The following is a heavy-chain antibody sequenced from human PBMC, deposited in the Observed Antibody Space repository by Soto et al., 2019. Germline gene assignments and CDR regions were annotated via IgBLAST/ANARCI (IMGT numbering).Heavy chain of an antibody. CDR1: GFTFSSYA. CDR2: ISGSGGST. J-gene: IGHJ4*02. V-gene: IGHV3-23*01. D-gene: IGHD3-3*01. CDR3: ATREIKIFGVVIPSYYFDY. Sequence: GGSLRLSCAASGFTFSSYAMSWVRQAPGKGLEWVSAISGSGGSTYYADSVKGRFTISRDNSKNTLYLQMNSLRAEDTAVYYCATREIKIFGVVIPSYYFDYWGQGTLVTVSS.